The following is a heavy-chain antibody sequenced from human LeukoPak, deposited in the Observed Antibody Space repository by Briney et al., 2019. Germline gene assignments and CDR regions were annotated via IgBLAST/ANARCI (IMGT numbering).Heavy chain of an antibody. CDR2: IIPIFCTA. Sequence: SVKVSCKASGGTFSSYAISWVRQAPGQGLEWMGGIIPIFCTANYAQKFQGRVTITADESTSTAYMELSSLRSEDTAVYYCARGHSYEWLLGNAFDIWGQGTMVTVSS. J-gene: IGHJ3*02. V-gene: IGHV1-69*13. CDR3: ARGHSYEWLLGNAFDI. CDR1: GGTFSSYA. D-gene: IGHD3-3*01.